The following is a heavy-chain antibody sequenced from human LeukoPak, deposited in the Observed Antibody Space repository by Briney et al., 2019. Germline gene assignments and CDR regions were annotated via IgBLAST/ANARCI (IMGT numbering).Heavy chain of an antibody. CDR2: IYYSGST. D-gene: IGHD6-6*01. V-gene: IGHV4-31*03. Sequence: SETLSLTCTVSGVSLSSGVYFWTCIRQPPGKRLEWIGYIYYSGSTYYNPSLKSRVTISVDTSKNQFSLSLSSVTAADTAVYYCARAPYSSSSVDYWGQGTLVTVSS. CDR3: ARAPYSSSSVDY. J-gene: IGHJ4*02. CDR1: GVSLSSGVYF.